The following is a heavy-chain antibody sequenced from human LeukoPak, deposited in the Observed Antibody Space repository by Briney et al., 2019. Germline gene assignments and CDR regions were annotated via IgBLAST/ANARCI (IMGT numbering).Heavy chain of an antibody. V-gene: IGHV3-66*02. D-gene: IGHD6-19*01. Sequence: PGGSLRLSCAASGFTVSANYMSWVRQAPGKGLEGVSVIYSGGSTYYSDSVKGRFTIFRDSSKNTLYLQMNSLRAEDTAVYCCARDNGYNSGSLGYWGQGTLVTVSS. CDR2: IYSGGST. CDR1: GFTVSANY. CDR3: ARDNGYNSGSLGY. J-gene: IGHJ4*02.